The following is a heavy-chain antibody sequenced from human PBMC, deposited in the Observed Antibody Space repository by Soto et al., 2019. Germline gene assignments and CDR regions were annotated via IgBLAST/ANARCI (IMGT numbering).Heavy chain of an antibody. CDR3: ARFGYSNGLDV. D-gene: IGHD3-10*01. V-gene: IGHV3-7*03. CDR1: GFTFSNYW. J-gene: IGHJ6*02. Sequence: GGSLRLSCAASGFTFSNYWMSWVRQAPGKGLEWVANMKQDGSERYHVDSVKGRFTISRDNAKNSLYLQMNSLRAEDTALYYCARFGYSNGLDVWGQGTTVTVSS. CDR2: MKQDGSER.